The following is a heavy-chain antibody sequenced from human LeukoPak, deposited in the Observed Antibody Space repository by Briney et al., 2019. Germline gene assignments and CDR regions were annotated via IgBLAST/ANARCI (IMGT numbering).Heavy chain of an antibody. CDR3: AKDYSSWYWVDY. Sequence: GGSLRLSCAASGFTFSSYEMHWVRQAPGKGLEWVTFIHYDGRNQYYADSVKGRFTISRDNSKNTLYLQMNSLRAEDTAVYYCAKDYSSWYWVDYWGQGTLVTVSS. J-gene: IGHJ4*02. D-gene: IGHD6-13*01. V-gene: IGHV3-30*02. CDR1: GFTFSSYE. CDR2: IHYDGRNQ.